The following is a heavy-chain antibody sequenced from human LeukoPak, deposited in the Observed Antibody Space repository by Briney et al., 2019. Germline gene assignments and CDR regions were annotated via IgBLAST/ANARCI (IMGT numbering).Heavy chain of an antibody. CDR1: GGSISSGGYY. D-gene: IGHD3-10*01. V-gene: IGHV4-31*11. Sequence: PSETLSLTCAVSGGSISSGGYYRSWIRQHPGKGLEWIGYIYYSGSTYYNPSLKSRVTISVDTSKNQFSLKLSSVTAADTAVYYCASRSGSYYVFDYWGQGTLVTVSS. CDR3: ASRSGSYYVFDY. CDR2: IYYSGST. J-gene: IGHJ4*02.